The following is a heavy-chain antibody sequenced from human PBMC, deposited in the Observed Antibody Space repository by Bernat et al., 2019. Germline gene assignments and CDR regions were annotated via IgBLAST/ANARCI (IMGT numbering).Heavy chain of an antibody. CDR2: VRYDESKK. D-gene: IGHD5-12*01. Sequence: QVQLVESGGGVVQPGGSLRLSCAASGFTFSTFAMHWVRQAPGKGLEWVAYVRYDESKKFYADSVKGRFTISRDNSKNTLYLQMNSLSAEDTALYYCAKSGTVATYFDYRGQGTLVTVSS. CDR1: GFTFSTFA. V-gene: IGHV3-30*02. J-gene: IGHJ4*02. CDR3: AKSGTVATYFDY.